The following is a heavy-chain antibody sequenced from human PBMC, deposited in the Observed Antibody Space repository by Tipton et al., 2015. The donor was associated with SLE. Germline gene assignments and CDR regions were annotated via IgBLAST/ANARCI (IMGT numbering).Heavy chain of an antibody. CDR3: ARGPTIKIRFSSYFHYMDV. CDR2: INDSGNT. CDR1: VGSISSGRYY. V-gene: IGHV4-39*01. J-gene: IGHJ6*03. D-gene: IGHD3-3*01. Sequence: TLSLTCTVSVGSISSGRYYWGWIRHPPGKGLGWIASINDSGNTPYNPSLQSRLTISVDTSKNQFSLRLNSVTAADTSVYFCARGPTIKIRFSSYFHYMDVWGKGTTVTVSS.